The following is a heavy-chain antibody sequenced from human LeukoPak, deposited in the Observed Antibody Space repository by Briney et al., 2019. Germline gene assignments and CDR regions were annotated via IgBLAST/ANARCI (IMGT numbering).Heavy chain of an antibody. CDR2: ISGSGGST. J-gene: IGHJ3*02. CDR3: AKHSGSYYVSAFDI. D-gene: IGHD1-26*01. V-gene: IGHV3-23*01. Sequence: GGSLRLSCAASGFTFSDYAMTWVRQDPGKGLEWISTISGSGGSTYYADSVKGRFTISRDNSKNTLYLQMNSLRAEDTAVYYCAKHSGSYYVSAFDIWGQGTMVTVSS. CDR1: GFTFSDYA.